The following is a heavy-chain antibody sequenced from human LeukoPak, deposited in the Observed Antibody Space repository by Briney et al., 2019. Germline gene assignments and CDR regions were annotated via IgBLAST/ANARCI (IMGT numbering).Heavy chain of an antibody. V-gene: IGHV1-46*01. Sequence: ASVKVSCKASGYTFTSYYMHWVRQAPGQGLEWMGIINPSGGSTSYAQKFQGRVTMTRDMSTSTVYMELSSLRSEDTAVYYCARPYYDSSGYLVSDIWGQGTMVTVSS. CDR1: GYTFTSYY. CDR2: INPSGGST. D-gene: IGHD3-22*01. J-gene: IGHJ3*02. CDR3: ARPYYDSSGYLVSDI.